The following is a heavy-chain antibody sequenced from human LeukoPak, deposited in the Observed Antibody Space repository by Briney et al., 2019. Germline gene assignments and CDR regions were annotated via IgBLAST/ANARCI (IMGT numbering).Heavy chain of an antibody. V-gene: IGHV3-23*01. Sequence: GGSLRLSCAASGFTFSTYAMSWVRRAPGKGLEWVSAISGRGGDTYYADSVKGRFTISRDNSKNTLFLEMKSLGAEDTAVYYCARAWISAYWGQGTLVTVSS. CDR1: GFTFSTYA. CDR3: ARAWISAY. CDR2: ISGRGGDT. D-gene: IGHD2-2*03. J-gene: IGHJ4*02.